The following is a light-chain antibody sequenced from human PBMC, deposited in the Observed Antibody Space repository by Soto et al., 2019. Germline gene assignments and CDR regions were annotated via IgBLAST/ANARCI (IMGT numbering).Light chain of an antibody. V-gene: IGKV3-11*01. CDR1: QSVSSY. J-gene: IGKJ3*01. Sequence: EIVMTQSPATLSVSPGERATLSCRASQSVSSYLAWYQQKPGQAPRLLIYDASNRATGIPARFSGSGSGTDFTLTISSLEPEDFAVYYCQQSSNWPPTFGPGTKVDIK. CDR2: DAS. CDR3: QQSSNWPPT.